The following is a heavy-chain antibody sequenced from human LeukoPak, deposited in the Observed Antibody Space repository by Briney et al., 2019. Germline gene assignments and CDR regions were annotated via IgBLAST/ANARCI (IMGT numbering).Heavy chain of an antibody. CDR2: MNPNSGNT. CDR3: ARGYYDSSGFPPPAFDY. CDR1: GYTFTSYD. V-gene: IGHV1-8*01. Sequence: ASVKVSCKASGYTFTSYDINWVRQAPGQGLEWMGWMNPNSGNTGYAQKFQGRVTMTRNTSISTAYMELSSLRYEDTAVYYCARGYYDSSGFPPPAFDYWGQGTLVTVSS. J-gene: IGHJ4*02. D-gene: IGHD3-22*01.